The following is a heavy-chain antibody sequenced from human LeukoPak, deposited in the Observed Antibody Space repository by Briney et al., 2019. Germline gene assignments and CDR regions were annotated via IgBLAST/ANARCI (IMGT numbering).Heavy chain of an antibody. V-gene: IGHV1-18*04. Sequence: ASVKVSCKASGYTFTGYYMHWVRQAPGQGLEWMGWISAYNGNTNYAQKLQGRVTMTTDTSTSTAYMELRSLRSDDTAVYYCARPSPSTFYFDYWGQGTLVTVSS. CDR2: ISAYNGNT. CDR3: ARPSPSTFYFDY. J-gene: IGHJ4*02. CDR1: GYTFTGYY.